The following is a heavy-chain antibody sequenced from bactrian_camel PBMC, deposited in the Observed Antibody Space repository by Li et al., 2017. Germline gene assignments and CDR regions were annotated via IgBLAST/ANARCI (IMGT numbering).Heavy chain of an antibody. Sequence: HVQLVESGGGLVQPGGSLRLSCASSGFTTSDYYMSWVRQAPGQGLEWVSSIYGDGTDTYYADSVAGRFTISRDNAKNTLYLQLNSLKTEDTAKYYCARFWGGRNPYFPYWGQGTQVTVS. D-gene: IGHD2*01. J-gene: IGHJ4*01. CDR2: IYGDGTDT. CDR1: GFTTSDYY. CDR3: ARFWGGRNPYFPY. V-gene: IGHV3S5*01.